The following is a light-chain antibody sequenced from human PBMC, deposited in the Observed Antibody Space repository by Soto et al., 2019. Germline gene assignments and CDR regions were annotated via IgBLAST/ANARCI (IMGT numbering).Light chain of an antibody. Sequence: DMRMSQSPSCLSASIGDRVTITLRASETINNFLNWYQQRPGKAPALLIYGASSLQSGVPPRFSGSGSGTDFTLTISSLQPEDFATYYCQQSHSIPWTFGQGTKVDIK. CDR3: QQSHSIPWT. CDR1: ETINNF. CDR2: GAS. J-gene: IGKJ1*01. V-gene: IGKV1-39*01.